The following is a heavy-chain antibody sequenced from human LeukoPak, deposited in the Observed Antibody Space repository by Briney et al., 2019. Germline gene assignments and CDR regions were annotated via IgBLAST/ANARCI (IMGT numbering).Heavy chain of an antibody. D-gene: IGHD3-9*01. CDR2: IILILGIA. CDR3: ARCSYVVNIWTGYKNSHYYYGMDV. CDR1: GGTFSSYA. Sequence: SVTVSCKTSGGTFSSYAISWVQQAPGQGLNWMGRIILILGIANYAQKLQPELTTTADKSTHTASIELRSLGSEEAAVYYCARCSYVVNIWTGYKNSHYYYGMDVWGQGTTVTVSS. J-gene: IGHJ6*02. V-gene: IGHV1-69*04.